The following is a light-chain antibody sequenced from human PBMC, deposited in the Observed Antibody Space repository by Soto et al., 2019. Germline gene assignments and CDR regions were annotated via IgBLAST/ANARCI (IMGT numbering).Light chain of an antibody. V-gene: IGLV2-14*01. J-gene: IGLJ3*02. CDR2: DVT. CDR3: ISYTSSSTLV. Sequence: QSVLTQPASVSGSPGQSITISCTGTSSDVGSYDYVSWYQQHPGKAPKVMIYDVTNRPSGVSNRFSGSKSGNTASLTISGLQAEDEADYYCISYTSSSTLVFGGGTKVTVL. CDR1: SSDVGSYDY.